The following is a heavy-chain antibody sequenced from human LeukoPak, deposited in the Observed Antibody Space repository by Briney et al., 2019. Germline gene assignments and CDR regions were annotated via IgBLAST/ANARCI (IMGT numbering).Heavy chain of an antibody. D-gene: IGHD4-17*01. Sequence: SETLSLTCTVSGGSISSGGYYWSWIRQPPGEGLKWIGYIYYSGSTYYHPSLKSRVTISLDTSKNQFSLKLSSVTAADTVVYYCARVTTVTTSFHFDYWGQGTLVTVSS. CDR3: ARVTTVTTSFHFDY. CDR2: IYYSGST. V-gene: IGHV4-30-4*01. J-gene: IGHJ4*02. CDR1: GGSISSGGYY.